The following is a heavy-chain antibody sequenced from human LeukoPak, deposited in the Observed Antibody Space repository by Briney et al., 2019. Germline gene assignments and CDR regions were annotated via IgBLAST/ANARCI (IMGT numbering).Heavy chain of an antibody. J-gene: IGHJ6*03. CDR1: GYNFPIYW. CDR2: IYPDDSNT. D-gene: IGHD6-13*01. Sequence: GESLKISCKGSGYNFPIYWIGWVRQMPGQGLEWMGIIYPDDSNTIYGPSFQGQVTISADKSINTAYLEWSSLKASDTAIYYCARQGAAGKYYYYYMDVWGKGTTVTVSS. CDR3: ARQGAAGKYYYYYMDV. V-gene: IGHV5-51*01.